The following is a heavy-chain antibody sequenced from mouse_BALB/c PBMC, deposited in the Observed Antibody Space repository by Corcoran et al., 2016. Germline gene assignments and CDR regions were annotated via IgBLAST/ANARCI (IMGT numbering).Heavy chain of an antibody. Sequence: EDQLQQSGAELVKPGTSVKLSCTASGFNIKDTYMHWVKQRPEQGLEWIGRIDPANGNTKYDPKFQGKATITADTSSNTAYLQLSSLTSEDTAVYYCSNWDWYFDVWGAGTTVTLPS. D-gene: IGHD4-1*01. J-gene: IGHJ1*01. V-gene: IGHV14-3*02. CDR2: IDPANGNT. CDR1: GFNIKDTY. CDR3: SNWDWYFDV.